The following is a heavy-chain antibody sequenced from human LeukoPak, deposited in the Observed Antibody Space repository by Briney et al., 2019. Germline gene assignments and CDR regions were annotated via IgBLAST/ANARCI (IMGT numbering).Heavy chain of an antibody. Sequence: ASVTVSCKASGYTFTTYGISWVRQAPGQGLEWMGWISAYNGNTKYAQNLQGRVTMTTDISTNTVYMELRSLRSDDMAVYYCARAEYCSGDTCYSGWFDPWGQGTLVTVSS. V-gene: IGHV1-18*03. D-gene: IGHD2-15*01. CDR3: ARAEYCSGDTCYSGWFDP. CDR1: GYTFTTYG. J-gene: IGHJ5*02. CDR2: ISAYNGNT.